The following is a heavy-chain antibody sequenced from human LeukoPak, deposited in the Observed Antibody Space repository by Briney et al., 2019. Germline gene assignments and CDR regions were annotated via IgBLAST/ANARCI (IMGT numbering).Heavy chain of an antibody. V-gene: IGHV4-61*01. J-gene: IGHJ2*01. D-gene: IGHD3-10*01. CDR1: GGSVSSGSYY. CDR3: ARDLGWYFDL. Sequence: SETLSLTCTVSGGSVSSGSYYWSWIRQPPGKGLEWIGYVSYSRGTNYNPSLKSRVTISVDTPKNQFSLKLSSVTAADTAVYYCARDLGWYFDLWGRGTLVTVSS. CDR2: VSYSRGT.